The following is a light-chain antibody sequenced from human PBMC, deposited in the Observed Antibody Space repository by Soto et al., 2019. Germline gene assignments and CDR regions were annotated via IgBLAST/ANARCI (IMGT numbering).Light chain of an antibody. CDR1: QSVSSN. CDR3: QQYKNWPLA. J-gene: IGKJ4*01. V-gene: IGKV3-15*01. Sequence: EIVMTQSPATLSVSPGERATLSCRASQSVSSNLAWYQQKPGQTPRLLIYGASTRATGIPARFSGSGSGTEFTLTISSLQSEDFAVYYWQQYKNWPLAFGGGTKVEIK. CDR2: GAS.